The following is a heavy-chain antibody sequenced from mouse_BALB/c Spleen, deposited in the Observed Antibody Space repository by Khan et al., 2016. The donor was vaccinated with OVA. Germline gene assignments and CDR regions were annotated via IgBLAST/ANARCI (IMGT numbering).Heavy chain of an antibody. CDR3: AKGLWSYYFALDY. V-gene: IGHV2-6-5*01. D-gene: IGHD1-1*02. Sequence: QVQLKESGPGLVAPSQSLSITCTVSGFSLSDYGVSWIRQPPGKGLEWLGVIWGGGNTYYNSALKSRLSISKDNSKCQVFLKMNSLQTDDTAICYSAKGLWSYYFALDYWGQGTSVTVSS. CDR1: GFSLSDYG. CDR2: IWGGGNT. J-gene: IGHJ4*01.